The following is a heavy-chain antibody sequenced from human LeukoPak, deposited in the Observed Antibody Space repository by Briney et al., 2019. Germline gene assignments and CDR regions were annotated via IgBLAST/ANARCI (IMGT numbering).Heavy chain of an antibody. V-gene: IGHV4-59*01. CDR1: GGSISSYY. J-gene: IGHJ6*02. Sequence: KPSETLPLTCTVSGGSISSYYWSWIRQPPGKGLEWIGYIYYSGSTNYNPSLKSRVTISVDTSKNQFSLKLSSVTAADTAVYYCASKYCGGDCYAWYYGMDVWGQGTTVTVSS. CDR2: IYYSGST. D-gene: IGHD2-21*02. CDR3: ASKYCGGDCYAWYYGMDV.